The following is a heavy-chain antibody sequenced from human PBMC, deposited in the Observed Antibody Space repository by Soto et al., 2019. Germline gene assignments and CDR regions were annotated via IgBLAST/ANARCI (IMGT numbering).Heavy chain of an antibody. D-gene: IGHD2-15*01. CDR2: ISYDGSKK. Sequence: QVQLVESGGGVVQPGRSLRLSCAASGFTFSSYGMYWVRQAPGKGREWVAVISYDGSKKYYGDSVKGRFTASRDTSKNTLYLKMNSMRAEDTTVYSCAKNLGMETAATLNSDLAYWGQGTLVTVSS. CDR3: AKNLGMETAATLNSDLAY. CDR1: GFTFSSYG. V-gene: IGHV3-30*18. J-gene: IGHJ4*02.